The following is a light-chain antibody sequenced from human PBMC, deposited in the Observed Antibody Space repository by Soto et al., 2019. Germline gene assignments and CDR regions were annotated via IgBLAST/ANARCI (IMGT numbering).Light chain of an antibody. CDR1: QSVSSSY. CDR3: QKYGSSPRT. V-gene: IGKV3-20*01. Sequence: EIVLTQSPGTLSLSPGERATLSCRASQSVSSSYLAWYQQKPGQAPRLLIYGASSRATGIPARFSGSGSGTDLTLTISRLEPEDFAVYYCQKYGSSPRTFGQGTKVDIK. CDR2: GAS. J-gene: IGKJ1*01.